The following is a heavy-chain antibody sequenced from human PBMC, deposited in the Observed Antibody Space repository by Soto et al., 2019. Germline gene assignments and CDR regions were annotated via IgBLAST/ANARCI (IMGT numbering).Heavy chain of an antibody. J-gene: IGHJ2*01. CDR2: ISYDGSNE. D-gene: IGHD6-13*01. V-gene: IGHV3-30*18. CDR1: GFTFSTYG. CDR3: AKDEAGWDWYFDL. Sequence: QVPLVESGGGVVQPGRSLRLSCAASGFTFSTYGMHWVRQAPGKGLEWVAVISYDGSNEYYADSVKGRFTISRDNSNNTLYLQMNSLRTEDTAVYHCAKDEAGWDWYFDLWGRGTLDSVSS.